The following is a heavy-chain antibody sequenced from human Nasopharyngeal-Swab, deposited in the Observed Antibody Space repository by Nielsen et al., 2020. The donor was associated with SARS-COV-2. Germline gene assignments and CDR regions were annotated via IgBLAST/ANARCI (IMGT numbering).Heavy chain of an antibody. V-gene: IGHV3-30*18. Sequence: LKISCAASGFTFSSYGMHWGRQAPDKGLEWVAVISYDGSNKYYADSVKGRFTISRDNSKNTLYLQMNSLRAEDTAVYYCAKDHEESMVRGVITAYYGIDVWGQGTTVTVSS. CDR2: ISYDGSNK. D-gene: IGHD3-10*01. J-gene: IGHJ6*02. CDR3: AKDHEESMVRGVITAYYGIDV. CDR1: GFTFSSYG.